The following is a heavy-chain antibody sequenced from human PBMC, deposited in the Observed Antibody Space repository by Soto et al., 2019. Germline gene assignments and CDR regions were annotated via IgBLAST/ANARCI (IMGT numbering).Heavy chain of an antibody. Sequence: SETLSLTCTVSGGSVSSNSYSWGWIRQPPGTGLEWIGEINHSGSTNYNPSLKSRVTISVDTSKNQFSLKLTSVTAADTAVYYCARDKITGLFDYWGQGTLVTVFS. J-gene: IGHJ4*02. CDR2: INHSGST. CDR1: GGSVSSNSYS. CDR3: ARDKITGLFDY. V-gene: IGHV4-39*07. D-gene: IGHD2-8*02.